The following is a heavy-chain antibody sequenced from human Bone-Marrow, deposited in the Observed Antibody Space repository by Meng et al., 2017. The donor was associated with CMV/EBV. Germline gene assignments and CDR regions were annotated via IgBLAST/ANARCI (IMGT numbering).Heavy chain of an antibody. D-gene: IGHD3-3*01. Sequence: ESLKISCAASGFTFSSYAMSWVRQPPGRGLEWIGSMYYSGSTYYSPSLKSRLTMLIDTSKNQFSLKLSSVTAADTAIFYCATTYNFRTFDPWGQGTLVTVSS. CDR1: GFTFSSYA. J-gene: IGHJ5*02. CDR2: MYYSGST. V-gene: IGHV4-38-2*01. CDR3: ATTYNFRTFDP.